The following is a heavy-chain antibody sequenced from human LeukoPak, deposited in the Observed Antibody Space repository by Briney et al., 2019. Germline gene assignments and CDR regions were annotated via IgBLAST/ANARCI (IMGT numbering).Heavy chain of an antibody. V-gene: IGHV3-23*01. D-gene: IGHD4-23*01. CDR1: GFTVSSTY. J-gene: IGHJ4*02. Sequence: GGSLRLSCAASGFTVSSTYMSWVRQAPGKGLEWVSAISGSGGSTYYADSVRGRFTISRDNSKNTLYLQMNSLRAEDTAVYYCAKRRPREYGGYNDYWGQGTLVTVSS. CDR2: ISGSGGST. CDR3: AKRRPREYGGYNDY.